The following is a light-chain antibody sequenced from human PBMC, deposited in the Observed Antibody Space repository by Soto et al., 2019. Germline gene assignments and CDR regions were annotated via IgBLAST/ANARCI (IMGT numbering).Light chain of an antibody. Sequence: VMTQSPATLSVSLGERATLSCRASQSVSIHLAWYQQKPGQAPRLLIYDTSTRATGIPARFSGSGSGTEFTLTISSLQSEDFAVYYCQQYSNWPPITFGQGTRLEIK. V-gene: IGKV3-15*01. CDR1: QSVSIH. J-gene: IGKJ5*01. CDR3: QQYSNWPPIT. CDR2: DTS.